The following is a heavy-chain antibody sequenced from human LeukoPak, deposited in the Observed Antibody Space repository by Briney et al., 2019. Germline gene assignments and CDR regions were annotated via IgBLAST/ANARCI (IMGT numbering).Heavy chain of an antibody. CDR2: IYYSGST. CDR3: ARDGSSWYYYYGMDV. J-gene: IGHJ6*02. D-gene: IGHD6-13*01. Sequence: PSETLSLTCTVSGGSISSSSYYWGWIRQPPGKGLEWIGSIYYSGSTYYNPSLKSRVTISVDTSKNQFSLKLSSVTAADTAVYYCARDGSSWYYYYGMDVWGQGTTVTVSS. CDR1: GGSISSSSYY. V-gene: IGHV4-39*02.